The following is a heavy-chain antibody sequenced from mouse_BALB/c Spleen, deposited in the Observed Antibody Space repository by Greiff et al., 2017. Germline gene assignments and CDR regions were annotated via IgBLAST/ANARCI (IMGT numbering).Heavy chain of an antibody. D-gene: IGHD3-3*01. V-gene: IGHV1-7*01. Sequence: QVQLQQPGAELVKPGASVKLSCKASGYTFTSYWMHWVKQRPGQGLEWIGYINPSTGYTEYNQKFKDKATLTADKSSSTAYMQLSSLTSEDSAVYYCARGGGDVAMDYWGQGTSVTVSS. CDR1: GYTFTSYW. J-gene: IGHJ4*01. CDR2: INPSTGYT. CDR3: ARGGGDVAMDY.